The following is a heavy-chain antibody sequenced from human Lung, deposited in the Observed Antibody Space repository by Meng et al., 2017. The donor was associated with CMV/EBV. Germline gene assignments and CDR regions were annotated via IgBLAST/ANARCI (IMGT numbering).Heavy chain of an antibody. D-gene: IGHD3-3*01. CDR2: IYNEGRT. Sequence: SCAVSGFIVSDNYISWVRQAPVKGLECVSVIYNEGRTFYVDSVKGRFTISRDNSKNTVYLQMSSLRTDDTAVYFCARLSDPEWLPFAMDVWGQGTTVTVSS. V-gene: IGHV3-66*02. CDR3: ARLSDPEWLPFAMDV. CDR1: GFIVSDNY. J-gene: IGHJ6*02.